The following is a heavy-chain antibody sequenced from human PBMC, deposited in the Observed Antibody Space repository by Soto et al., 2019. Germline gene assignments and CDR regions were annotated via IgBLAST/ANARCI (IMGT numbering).Heavy chain of an antibody. D-gene: IGHD6-19*01. CDR1: GFTFSSYS. J-gene: IGHJ3*02. V-gene: IGHV3-21*01. CDR2: ISSSSSYI. Sequence: GSLRLSCAASGFTFSSYSMNWVSQAPGKGLEWVSSISSSSSYIYYADSVKGRFTISRDNAKNSLYLQMNSLRAEDTAVYYCAREEDSSGYDAFDIWGQGTMVTVSS. CDR3: AREEDSSGYDAFDI.